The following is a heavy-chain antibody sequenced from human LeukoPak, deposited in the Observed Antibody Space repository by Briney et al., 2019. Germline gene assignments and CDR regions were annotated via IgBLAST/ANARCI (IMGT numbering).Heavy chain of an antibody. CDR2: ISGGGEST. V-gene: IGHV3-48*03. D-gene: IGHD5-24*01. CDR3: ARRSGRRYEY. Sequence: GGSLRLSCAASGFTFSSYEMNWVRHAPGRGLEWVSHISGGGESTVYPDAVKGRFTISRDNTKNSLYLQMNSLRVEDTGVYYCARRSGRRYEYWGQGVLVTVSP. CDR1: GFTFSSYE. J-gene: IGHJ4*02.